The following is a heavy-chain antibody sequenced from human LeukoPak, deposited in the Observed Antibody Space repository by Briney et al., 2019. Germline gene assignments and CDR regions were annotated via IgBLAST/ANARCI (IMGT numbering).Heavy chain of an antibody. D-gene: IGHD7-27*01. CDR1: GFTFSSYS. CDR2: ISSSSSYI. Sequence: GGSLRLSCAASGFTFSSYSMNWVRQAPGKGLEWVSSISSSSSYIYYADSVKGRFTISRDNAKNSLYLQMNSLRAEDTAVYYCARLGLEEYFDLWGRGTLVTVSS. V-gene: IGHV3-21*01. J-gene: IGHJ2*01. CDR3: ARLGLEEYFDL.